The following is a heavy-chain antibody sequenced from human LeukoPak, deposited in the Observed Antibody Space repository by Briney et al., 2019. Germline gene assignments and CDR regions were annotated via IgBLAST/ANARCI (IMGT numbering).Heavy chain of an antibody. CDR1: GSSISSYY. CDR3: ARDHGGYYFDY. CDR2: IYYSGST. J-gene: IGHJ4*02. Sequence: TSETLSLTCTVSGSSISSYYWSWIRQPPGKGLEWIGYIYYSGSTNYNPSLKSRVTISVDTSKNQFSLKLSSVTAADTAVYYCARDHGGYYFDYWGQGTLVTVSS. V-gene: IGHV4-59*01.